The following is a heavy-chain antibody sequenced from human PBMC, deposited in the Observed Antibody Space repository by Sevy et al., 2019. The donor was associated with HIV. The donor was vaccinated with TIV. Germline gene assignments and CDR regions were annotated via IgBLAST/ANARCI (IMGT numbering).Heavy chain of an antibody. CDR2: ISGSGGST. CDR1: GFTFSSYA. CDR3: AKGRTYYDTSGRPDY. V-gene: IGHV3-23*01. J-gene: IGHJ4*02. Sequence: GGSLRLSCAASGFTFSSYAMSWVRQAPGKGLEWVSAISGSGGSTYFADSVKGRFTISRDNSKNTLYLQMNSLRAEDTAVYYCAKGRTYYDTSGRPDYWGQGTLVNVSS. D-gene: IGHD3-22*01.